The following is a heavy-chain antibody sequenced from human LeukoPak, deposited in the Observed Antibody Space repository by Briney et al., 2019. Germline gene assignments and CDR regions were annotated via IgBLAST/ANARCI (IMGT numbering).Heavy chain of an antibody. V-gene: IGHV4-31*03. CDR2: IYYSGST. Sequence: SETLSLTCTVSGGSISSGGYYWRWIRQHPGEGLEWIGYIYYSGSTYYNPSLKSRVTISVDTSKNQFSLKLSSVTAADTAVYYCVLTITMIVVVRGYWGQGTLVTVSS. CDR1: GGSISSGGYY. D-gene: IGHD3-22*01. J-gene: IGHJ4*02. CDR3: VLTITMIVVVRGY.